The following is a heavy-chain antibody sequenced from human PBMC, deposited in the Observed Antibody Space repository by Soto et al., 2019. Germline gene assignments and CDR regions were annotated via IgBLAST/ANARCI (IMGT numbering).Heavy chain of an antibody. CDR2: INHSGST. V-gene: IGHV4-34*01. CDR3: ARPRGYSYGYYGYGMDV. J-gene: IGHJ6*02. CDR1: GGSFSGYY. D-gene: IGHD5-18*01. Sequence: ETLSLTCAVYGGSFSGYYWSWIRQPPGKGLEWIGEINHSGSTNYNPSLKSRVTISVDTSKNQFSLKLSSVTAADTAVYYCARPRGYSYGYYGYGMDVWGQGTTVTVSS.